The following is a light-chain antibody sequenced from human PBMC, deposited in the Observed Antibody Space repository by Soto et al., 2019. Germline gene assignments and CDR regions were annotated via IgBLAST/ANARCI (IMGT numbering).Light chain of an antibody. CDR1: QSVSNN. V-gene: IGKV3-15*01. CDR2: GVS. Sequence: EIVMTQSPATLSVSPGERATLSCRASQSVSNNLAWYQQKPGQAPRLLIYGVSTRATGVPARFSSSGSGTQFTLTISTLHSEDLAVYYCQQYNDWPLTFGQGTKVEIK. J-gene: IGKJ1*01. CDR3: QQYNDWPLT.